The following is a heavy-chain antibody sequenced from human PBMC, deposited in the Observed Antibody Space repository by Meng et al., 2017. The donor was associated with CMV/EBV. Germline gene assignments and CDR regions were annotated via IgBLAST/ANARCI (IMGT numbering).Heavy chain of an antibody. CDR1: GYTLTELS. CDR2: FDPEDGET. J-gene: IGHJ4*02. CDR3: ATGKLWYYASSGYGFDY. V-gene: IGHV1-24*01. D-gene: IGHD3-22*01. Sequence: ASVKVSCKVSGYTLTELSMHWVRQAPGKGLEWMGGFDPEDGETIYAQKFQGRVTMTEDTSTDTAYMELSRLRSEDTAVYYCATGKLWYYASSGYGFDYWGQGTLVTVSS.